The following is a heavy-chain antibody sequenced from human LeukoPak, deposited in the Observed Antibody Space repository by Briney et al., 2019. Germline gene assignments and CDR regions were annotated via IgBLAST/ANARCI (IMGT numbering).Heavy chain of an antibody. Sequence: PGGSLRLSCAASEFTFSTYSMNWVRQAPGKGLEWVSLIYSGGSTYYADSVKGRFTISRDNSKNTLYLQMNSLRAEDTAVYYCARGPSGYRNTGGQGTLVTVSS. J-gene: IGHJ4*02. CDR3: ARGPSGYRNT. CDR2: IYSGGST. CDR1: EFTFSTYS. D-gene: IGHD5-12*01. V-gene: IGHV3-66*01.